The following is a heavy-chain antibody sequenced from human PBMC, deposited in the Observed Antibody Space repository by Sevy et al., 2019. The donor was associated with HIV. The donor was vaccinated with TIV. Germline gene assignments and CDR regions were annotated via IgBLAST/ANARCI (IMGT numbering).Heavy chain of an antibody. Sequence: GGSLRLSCAASGFTFSSYSMNWVRQAPGKGLEWVSYISSSSSTIYYADSVKGRFTISRDNAKNSLYLQMNSLRAEDTAVYYCARDDIVVVPAAIGYWDQGTLVTVSS. CDR3: ARDDIVVVPAAIGY. CDR2: ISSSSSTI. J-gene: IGHJ4*02. V-gene: IGHV3-48*01. D-gene: IGHD2-2*01. CDR1: GFTFSSYS.